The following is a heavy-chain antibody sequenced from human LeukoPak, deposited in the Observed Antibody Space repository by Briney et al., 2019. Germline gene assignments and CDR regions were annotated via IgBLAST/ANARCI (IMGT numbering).Heavy chain of an antibody. J-gene: IGHJ4*02. Sequence: SETLSLTCTVSGGCISSYYWSWIRQPAGKGLEWIGRIYTSGSTNYNPSLKSRVTMSVDTSKNQFSLKLSSVTAADTAVYYCARGSYSSSSSDYWGQGTLVTVSS. D-gene: IGHD6-6*01. CDR1: GGCISSYY. CDR2: IYTSGST. V-gene: IGHV4-4*07. CDR3: ARGSYSSSSSDY.